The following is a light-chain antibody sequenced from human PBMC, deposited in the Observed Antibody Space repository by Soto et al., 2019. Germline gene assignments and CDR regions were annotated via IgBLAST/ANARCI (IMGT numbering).Light chain of an antibody. CDR2: DAS. Sequence: EIVLTQSPATLSLSPGERATLSCRASQSVSSYLAWYQQKPGQAPRLLIYDASNRATGIPARFSGSGSGTDFTLTISSIEPEDFAVYDCQQLSNWPPITFGQGTRLEIK. CDR3: QQLSNWPPIT. CDR1: QSVSSY. V-gene: IGKV3-11*01. J-gene: IGKJ5*01.